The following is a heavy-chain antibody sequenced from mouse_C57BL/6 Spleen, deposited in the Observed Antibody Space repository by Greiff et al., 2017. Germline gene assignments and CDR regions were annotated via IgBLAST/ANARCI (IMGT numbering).Heavy chain of an antibody. CDR2: VDPENGGT. Sequence: EVQLQQSGAELVKPGASVKLSCTASGFTFTDYCMHWVKQRPEQGLEWIGKVDPENGGTNYAPKFQGKATLTADTSSTTAYLQLRSLTSEDTAVYYCTTTDQATFAYWGQGTLVTVSA. CDR3: TTTDQATFAY. J-gene: IGHJ3*01. CDR1: GFTFTDYC. D-gene: IGHD3-2*02. V-gene: IGHV14-1*01.